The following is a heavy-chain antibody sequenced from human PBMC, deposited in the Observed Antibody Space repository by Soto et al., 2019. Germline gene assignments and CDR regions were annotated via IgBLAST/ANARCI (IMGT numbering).Heavy chain of an antibody. V-gene: IGHV1-69*13. D-gene: IGHD3-16*02. CDR1: GGTFSSYA. Sequence: ASVKVSCKATGGTFSSYAISWVRQAPGQGLEWMGGIIPIFGTAHYAQKFQGRVTITADESTSTAYMELRSLRSEDTAVYYCARYGYDYVWGSYRPYYYYYYGMDVWGQGTTVTVSS. J-gene: IGHJ6*02. CDR2: IIPIFGTA. CDR3: ARYGYDYVWGSYRPYYYYYYGMDV.